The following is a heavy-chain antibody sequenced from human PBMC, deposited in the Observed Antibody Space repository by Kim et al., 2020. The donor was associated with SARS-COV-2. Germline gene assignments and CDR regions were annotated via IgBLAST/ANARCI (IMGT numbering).Heavy chain of an antibody. CDR2: IHSDGTT. V-gene: IGHV3-53*01. Sequence: GGSLRLSCVAFGFTVSSSYVSWVRQPPGKGLEWVSLIHSDGTTNYADSVKGRFTISRDSSNNTLFLQMNSLRAEDTAVYYCARVWFNSFDYWGRGTLVTVSS. J-gene: IGHJ4*02. CDR3: ARVWFNSFDY. CDR1: GFTVSSSY. D-gene: IGHD2-21*01.